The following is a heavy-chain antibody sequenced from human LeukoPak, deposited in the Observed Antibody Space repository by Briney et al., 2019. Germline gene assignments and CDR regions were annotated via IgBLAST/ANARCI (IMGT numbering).Heavy chain of an antibody. CDR3: AREKYYYYYGMDV. V-gene: IGHV4-34*01. Sequence: KPSETLSLTCAVYGGSFSGYYWSWIRQPPGKGLEWIGEINHSGSTNYNPSLKSRVTISVDTSKNRFSLKLSSVTAADTAVYYCAREKYYYYYGMDVWGQGTTVTVSS. J-gene: IGHJ6*02. CDR1: GGSFSGYY. CDR2: INHSGST.